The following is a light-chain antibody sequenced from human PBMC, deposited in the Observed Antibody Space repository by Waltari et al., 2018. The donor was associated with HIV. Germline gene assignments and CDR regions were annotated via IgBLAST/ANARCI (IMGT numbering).Light chain of an antibody. CDR3: YSADSSGNRWM. V-gene: IGLV3-10*01. CDR2: DDN. J-gene: IGLJ3*02. CDR1: ALPKKY. Sequence: SYELTQPPSVSVSPGQSARITCSGDALPKKYAYWYQQKSGQAPMLVIYDDNKRPSGIPERFSGSSSGTMATLTVSGAQVEDEADYYCYSADSSGNRWMFGGGTKLTVL.